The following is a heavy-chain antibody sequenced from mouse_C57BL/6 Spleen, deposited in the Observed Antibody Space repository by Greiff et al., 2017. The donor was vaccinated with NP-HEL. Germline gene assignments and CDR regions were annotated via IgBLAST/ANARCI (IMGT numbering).Heavy chain of an antibody. J-gene: IGHJ3*01. CDR1: GYAFSSSW. D-gene: IGHD1-1*01. V-gene: IGHV1-82*01. Sequence: QVQLQQSGPELVKPGASVKISCKASGYAFSSSWMNWVKQRPGKGLEWIGRIYPGDGATNYTGKFKGKATLTADKSSSTAYMQLSSLTSEDSAVYFCARNTTVVDWGQGTLVTVSA. CDR3: ARNTTVVD. CDR2: IYPGDGAT.